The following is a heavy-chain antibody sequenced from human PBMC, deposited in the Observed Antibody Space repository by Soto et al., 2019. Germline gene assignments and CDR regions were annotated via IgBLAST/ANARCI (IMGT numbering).Heavy chain of an antibody. V-gene: IGHV3-15*01. CDR3: TTDDPINKN. CDR2: IKSKTDGGTR. CDR1: GFTFSNAW. Sequence: LRLSCAASGFTFSNAWMSWVRQAPGKGLEWVGRIKSKTDGGTRDYAAPVKGRFTMSRDDSKNMLYLQMSSLKTEDTAAYYCTTDDPINKNWGQGTLVTVSS. J-gene: IGHJ4*02.